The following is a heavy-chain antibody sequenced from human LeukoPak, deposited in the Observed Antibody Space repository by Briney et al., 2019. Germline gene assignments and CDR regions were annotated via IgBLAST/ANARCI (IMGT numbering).Heavy chain of an antibody. D-gene: IGHD4-17*01. V-gene: IGHV4-39*01. J-gene: IGHJ6*02. CDR3: ARGTTDYIGMDV. CDR1: GGSISSGYH. Sequence: SETLSLTCTVSGGSISSGYHWGWIRQPPGKGLEWIGSIYYSGTSYYNPSLKSRVIISVDTSKNQFSLKLSSVTAADTSVYYCARGTTDYIGMDVWGQGTTVTVSS. CDR2: IYYSGTS.